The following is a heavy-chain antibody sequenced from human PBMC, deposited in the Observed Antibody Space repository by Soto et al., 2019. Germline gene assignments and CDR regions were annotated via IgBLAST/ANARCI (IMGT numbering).Heavy chain of an antibody. CDR1: GFTFSSYA. D-gene: IGHD2-15*01. CDR2: ISGSGGST. V-gene: IGHV3-23*01. CDR3: AKRGMVVVVVAATPSYYFDY. Sequence: ESGGGLVQPGGSLRLSCAASGFTFSSYAMSWVRQAPGKGLEWVSAISGSGGSTYYADSVKGRFTISRDNSKNTLYLQMNSLRAEDTAVYYCAKRGMVVVVVAATPSYYFDYWGQGTLVTVSS. J-gene: IGHJ4*02.